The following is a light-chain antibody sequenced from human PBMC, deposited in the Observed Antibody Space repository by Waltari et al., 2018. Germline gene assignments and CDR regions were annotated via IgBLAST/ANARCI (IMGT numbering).Light chain of an antibody. CDR2: EVS. J-gene: IGLJ1*01. V-gene: IGLV2-14*01. Sequence: QSALTQPASVSGSPGQSITISCTGTSSDVGGYNYVSWYQQHPGKAPKLMIYEVSHRPSGVSKRFSGSKSGNTAALTISGLQAEDEADYYCSSYTSSSTSYVFGTGTKVTVL. CDR1: SSDVGGYNY. CDR3: SSYTSSSTSYV.